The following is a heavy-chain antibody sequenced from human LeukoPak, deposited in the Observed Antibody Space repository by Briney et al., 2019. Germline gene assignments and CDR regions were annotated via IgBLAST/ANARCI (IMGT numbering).Heavy chain of an antibody. CDR2: ISGSGGST. CDR1: GFTFSSYA. CDR3: AKDPIWFGEFLNWFDP. Sequence: GGSLRLSYAASGFTFSSYAMSWVRQAPGKGLEWVSAISGSGGSTYYADSVKGRFTISRDNSKNTLYLQMNSLRAEDTAVYYCAKDPIWFGEFLNWFDPWGQGTLVTVSS. V-gene: IGHV3-23*01. J-gene: IGHJ5*02. D-gene: IGHD3-10*01.